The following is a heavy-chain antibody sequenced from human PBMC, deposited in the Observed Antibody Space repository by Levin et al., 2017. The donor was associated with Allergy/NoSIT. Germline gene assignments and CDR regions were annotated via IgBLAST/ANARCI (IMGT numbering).Heavy chain of an antibody. Sequence: RSQTLSLTCTVSGGSISSSSYYWGWIRQPPGKGLEWIGSIYYSGSTYYNPSLKSRVTISVDTSKNQFSLKLSSVTAADTAVYYCARPRIAVAGMGYYFDYWGQGTLVTVSS. CDR2: IYYSGST. V-gene: IGHV4-39*01. D-gene: IGHD6-19*01. CDR1: GGSISSSSYY. J-gene: IGHJ4*02. CDR3: ARPRIAVAGMGYYFDY.